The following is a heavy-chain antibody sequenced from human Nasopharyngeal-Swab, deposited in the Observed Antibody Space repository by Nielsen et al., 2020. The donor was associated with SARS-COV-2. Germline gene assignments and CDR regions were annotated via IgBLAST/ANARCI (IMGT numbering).Heavy chain of an antibody. CDR2: VTPEDGEP. CDR3: ASEGSGVFGVVIYAFDI. Sequence: ASVKVSCKVSGYTLTVLPIHWVGQAPGKGLEWMGTVTPEDGEPIYAQNFQGRVTMTEDTSTYTAYLELSSLRSEDTAVYYCASEGSGVFGVVIYAFDIWGPGTLVTVSS. V-gene: IGHV1-24*01. D-gene: IGHD3-3*01. CDR1: GYTLTVLP. J-gene: IGHJ3*02.